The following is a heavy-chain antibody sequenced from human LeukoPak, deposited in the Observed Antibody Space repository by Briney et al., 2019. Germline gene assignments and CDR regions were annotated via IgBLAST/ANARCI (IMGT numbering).Heavy chain of an antibody. J-gene: IGHJ4*02. D-gene: IGHD3-3*01. CDR1: GGSISSSNW. V-gene: IGHV4-4*02. Sequence: PSGTLSLTCAVSGGSISSSNWWSWVRQPPGKGLEWIGEIYHSGSTNYNPSLKSRVTISIGKSKNQFSLKLSSVTAADTAVYFCARKQWSGQLDYWGQGTLVTVSS. CDR3: ARKQWSGQLDY. CDR2: IYHSGST.